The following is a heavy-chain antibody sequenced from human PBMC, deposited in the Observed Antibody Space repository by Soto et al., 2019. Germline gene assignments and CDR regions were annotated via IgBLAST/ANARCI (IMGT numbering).Heavy chain of an antibody. CDR2: IYYSGST. CDR3: ARERRGYSYGLEYSSGPQDHY. D-gene: IGHD5-18*01. Sequence: QVQLQESGPGLVKPSQTLSLTCTVSGGSISSGDYYWSWIRQPPGKGLEWIGYIYYSGSTYYNPSHKSRFTISVDTSKNQFPLKLSSVTAADTAVYYCARERRGYSYGLEYSSGPQDHYWGQGTLVTVSS. J-gene: IGHJ4*02. CDR1: GGSISSGDYY. V-gene: IGHV4-30-4*01.